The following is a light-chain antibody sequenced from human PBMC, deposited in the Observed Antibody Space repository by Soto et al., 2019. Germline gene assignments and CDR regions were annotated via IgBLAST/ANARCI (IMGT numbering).Light chain of an antibody. CDR1: QSVRSSY. V-gene: IGKV3-20*01. J-gene: IGKJ1*01. CDR2: AAS. CDR3: QQYGSSPRT. Sequence: IGLTKSADTLSLSPGESATVACRSSQSVRSSYLAWYQQTPGQTPRLLIYAASSRATGTPDRFSGSGSGTDFSLTISRLEAEDFAVYYCQQYGSSPRTFGQGTKVDIK.